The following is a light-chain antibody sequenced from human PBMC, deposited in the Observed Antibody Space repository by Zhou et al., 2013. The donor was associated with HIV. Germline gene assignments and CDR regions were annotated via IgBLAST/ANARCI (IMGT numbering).Light chain of an antibody. CDR2: GAS. V-gene: IGKV3D-20*02. Sequence: EIVMTQSPATLSVSPGERATLSCRASQSVSSSYLAWYQQKPGQAPRLLIYGASSRATGIPDRFSGSGSGTEFTLTISSLQAEDFAVYYCQQRSNWLACSFGQGTKLEIK. J-gene: IGKJ2*04. CDR1: QSVSSSY. CDR3: QQRSNWLACS.